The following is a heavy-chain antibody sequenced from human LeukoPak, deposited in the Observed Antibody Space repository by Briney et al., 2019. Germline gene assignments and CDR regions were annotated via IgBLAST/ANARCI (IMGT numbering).Heavy chain of an antibody. CDR2: IYSGGST. J-gene: IGHJ4*02. CDR1: GFTVSSNY. D-gene: IGHD6-19*01. CDR3: ARLKSDIAVAGSIDY. V-gene: IGHV3-53*01. Sequence: GGSLRLSCAASGFTVSSNYMSWVRQAPGPGLERVSVIYSGGSTYYAGSVKGRFTISRDNSKNTLYLQMNSLRAEDTAVYYCARLKSDIAVAGSIDYWGQGTLVTVSS.